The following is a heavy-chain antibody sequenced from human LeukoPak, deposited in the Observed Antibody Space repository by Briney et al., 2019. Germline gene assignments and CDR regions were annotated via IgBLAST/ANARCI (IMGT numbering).Heavy chain of an antibody. D-gene: IGHD6-19*01. Sequence: ASVKVSCKASGGTFSSYAISWVRQAPGQGLEWMGRIIPILGIANYAQKFQGRVTITADKSTSTAYMELSSLRSEDTAVYYCARGGERGQWLEDYYYYGMDVWGQGTTVTVSS. V-gene: IGHV1-69*04. CDR3: ARGGERGQWLEDYYYYGMDV. CDR1: GGTFSSYA. CDR2: IIPILGIA. J-gene: IGHJ6*02.